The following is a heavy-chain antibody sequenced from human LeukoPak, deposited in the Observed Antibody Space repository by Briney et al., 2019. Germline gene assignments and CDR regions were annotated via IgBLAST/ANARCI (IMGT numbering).Heavy chain of an antibody. CDR3: ARGRVSHDY. CDR1: GGSFSGYY. CDR2: INHSGST. J-gene: IGHJ4*02. V-gene: IGHV4-34*01. Sequence: SETLSLTCAVYGGSFSGYYWSWIRQPPGKGLEWIGEINHSGSTNYNPSLKSRVTISVDTSKNQFSLKLSSVTAADTAVYYCARGRVSHDYWGQGTLVTVSS.